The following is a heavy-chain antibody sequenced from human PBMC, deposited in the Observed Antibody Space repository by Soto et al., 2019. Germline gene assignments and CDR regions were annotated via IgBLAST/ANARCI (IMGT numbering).Heavy chain of an antibody. D-gene: IGHD3-3*01. V-gene: IGHV1-2*02. CDR2: INPATGAA. CDR1: GYPVTAYY. CDR3: ARGGGVGVAGSAAFDM. J-gene: IGHJ3*02. Sequence: QLHLVQSGAVVKKPGASVTVSCSASGYPVTAYYMHWVRQAPGRGLEWMGGINPATGAAKYTQTFQGRVTMTRDTSTSTVFIELSGLTSEYTAVFYCARGGGVGVAGSAAFDMWGQGTLVTVSS.